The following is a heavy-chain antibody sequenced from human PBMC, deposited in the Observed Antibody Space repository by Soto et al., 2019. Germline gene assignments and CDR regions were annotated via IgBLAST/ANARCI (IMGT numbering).Heavy chain of an antibody. V-gene: IGHV3-48*03. CDR1: GFTFSSYE. D-gene: IGHD3-22*01. Sequence: GGSLRLSCAASGFTFSSYEMSWVRQAPGKGLEWVSYISSSGSTIYYADSVKGRFTISRDNAKNSLYLQMNSLRAEDTAVYYCATGGDYDDSSGYSDGFDIWGQGTMVTVSS. CDR3: ATGGDYDDSSGYSDGFDI. J-gene: IGHJ3*02. CDR2: ISSSGSTI.